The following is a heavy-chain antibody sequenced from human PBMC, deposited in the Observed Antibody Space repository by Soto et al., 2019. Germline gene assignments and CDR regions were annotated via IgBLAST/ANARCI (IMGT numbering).Heavy chain of an antibody. V-gene: IGHV4-34*01. J-gene: IGHJ4*02. Sequence: SETLSLTCAVYGGSFSGYYWTWIRQPPGTGLEWIGEINHSGSTNYNPSLKSRVTISVDTSKNQFSLKLTSVTAADTAVFYCARSRHITMIVVVPFDYWGQGTLVTVSS. CDR1: GGSFSGYY. D-gene: IGHD3-22*01. CDR2: INHSGST. CDR3: ARSRHITMIVVVPFDY.